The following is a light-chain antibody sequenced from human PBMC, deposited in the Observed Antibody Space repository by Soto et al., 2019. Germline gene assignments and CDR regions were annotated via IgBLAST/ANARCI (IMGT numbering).Light chain of an antibody. J-gene: IGKJ1*01. V-gene: IGKV3-11*01. CDR1: QSVSSY. Sequence: EIVLTQSPATLSLSPGERATLSCRASQSVSSYLAWYQQKPGQAPRLLIYDASNRATGIPARFSGSGSGTDFTLTISSLEPEDFAVYYCQQRSNWPPETCGQGTKVEIK. CDR3: QQRSNWPPET. CDR2: DAS.